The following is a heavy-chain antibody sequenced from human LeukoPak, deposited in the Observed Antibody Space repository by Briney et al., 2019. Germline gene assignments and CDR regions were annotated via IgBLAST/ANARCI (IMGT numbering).Heavy chain of an antibody. D-gene: IGHD3-9*01. V-gene: IGHV1-18*04. Sequence: ASVTVSCKASGYTFNTYGISWVRQAPGQGLEWMGWISATNGNTNYAHTVQGRGTMTTDTSTSTAYMELRSLRSDDTAVYYCARNDIWTGYSDYYYGMDVWGKGTTVTVSS. CDR1: GYTFNTYG. CDR2: ISATNGNT. CDR3: ARNDIWTGYSDYYYGMDV. J-gene: IGHJ6*04.